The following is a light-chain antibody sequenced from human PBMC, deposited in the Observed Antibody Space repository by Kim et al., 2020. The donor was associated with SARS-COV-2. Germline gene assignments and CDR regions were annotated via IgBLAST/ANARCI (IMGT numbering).Light chain of an antibody. CDR2: EAS. CDR1: QNVNDD. CDR3: QQRSRRPLT. V-gene: IGKV3-11*01. Sequence: VLTQSPATLSSSPGERATLSCRASQNVNDDIAWYQQKPGQAPSLLIYEASTRAPSIPARFSGSGSGTDFTLTISSLEPEDFAVYHCQQRSRRPLTFGRGTKVDIK. J-gene: IGKJ4*02.